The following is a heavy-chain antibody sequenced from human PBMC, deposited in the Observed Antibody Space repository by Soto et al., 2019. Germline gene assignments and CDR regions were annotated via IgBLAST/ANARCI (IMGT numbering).Heavy chain of an antibody. Sequence: ASVKVSCKASGYTFTNYDIHWVRQATGQGLEWMGWVNPDSGNTGYEQKFQGRVVMTRDASINTVYMELSSLTSEDTAVYYCARGRFVTENGSWFAYWGQGTVVTVSS. D-gene: IGHD6-13*01. J-gene: IGHJ4*02. V-gene: IGHV1-8*01. CDR2: VNPDSGNT. CDR3: ARGRFVTENGSWFAY. CDR1: GYTFTNYD.